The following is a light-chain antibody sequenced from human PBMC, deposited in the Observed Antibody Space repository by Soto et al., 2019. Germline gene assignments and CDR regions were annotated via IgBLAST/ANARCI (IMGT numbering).Light chain of an antibody. CDR2: GAS. J-gene: IGKJ3*01. V-gene: IGKV3-20*01. CDR3: LQYGTAPLT. Sequence: EGVLKQSPGTLSLSPGERATLACRASQSVAANYLAWYQQKRGQTPRLLIYGASSRATGIPDRFSGSGSGTDCTLTISRLEPEDFSVYYCLQYGTAPLTFGPGTKVDI. CDR1: QSVAANY.